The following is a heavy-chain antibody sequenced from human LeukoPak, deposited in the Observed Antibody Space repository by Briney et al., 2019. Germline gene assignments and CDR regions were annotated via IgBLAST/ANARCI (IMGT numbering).Heavy chain of an antibody. CDR3: ARVTAMGRYAFDI. CDR2: IKQDGSEK. CDR1: GFTFSSYW. J-gene: IGHJ3*02. Sequence: GGSLRLSCAASGFTFSSYWMSWVRQAPGKGLEWVANIKQDGSEKYYMDSVKGRFTISRDNAKNSLYLQMNSLRAEDTAVYYCARVTAMGRYAFDIWGQGTMVTVSS. V-gene: IGHV3-7*03. D-gene: IGHD2-21*02.